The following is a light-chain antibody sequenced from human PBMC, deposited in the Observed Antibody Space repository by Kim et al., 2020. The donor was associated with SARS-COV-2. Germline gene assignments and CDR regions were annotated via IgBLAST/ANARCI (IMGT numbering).Light chain of an antibody. CDR3: LQHRTYPIT. Sequence: ASGGDGVTITRRASKDIGNELGWYQQSPGRAPKRRIYGASNLQSGVPSRFSGSGSETEFTLTINSLQPEDFATYFGLQHRTYPITFGQGTRLEIK. CDR1: KDIGNE. CDR2: GAS. J-gene: IGKJ5*01. V-gene: IGKV1-17*01.